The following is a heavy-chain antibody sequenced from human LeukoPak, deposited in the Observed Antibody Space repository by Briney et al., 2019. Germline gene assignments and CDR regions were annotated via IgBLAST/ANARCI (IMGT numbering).Heavy chain of an antibody. J-gene: IGHJ6*02. Sequence: SETLSLTCAVYGGSLSGYYWSWIRQPPGKGLEWIGEINHSGSTNYNPSLKSRVTISVDTSKNQFSLKLSSVTAADTAVYYCATRITIFGVVNRNTPDVWGQGTTVTVSS. CDR2: INHSGST. CDR3: ATRITIFGVVNRNTPDV. V-gene: IGHV4-34*01. CDR1: GGSLSGYY. D-gene: IGHD3-3*01.